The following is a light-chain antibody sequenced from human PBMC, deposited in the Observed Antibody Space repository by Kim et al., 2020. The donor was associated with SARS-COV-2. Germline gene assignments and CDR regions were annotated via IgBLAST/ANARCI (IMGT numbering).Light chain of an antibody. CDR1: QSVSSN. V-gene: IGKV3-15*01. J-gene: IGKJ2*03. CDR2: GAS. Sequence: EIVMTQSQATLSVSPGERATLSCRASQSVSSNLAWYQQKPGQAPRLLIYGASTRATGIPARFSCSGSGTEFTLTISSLQSEDFAVYYCQQYNNWPPPYSFGQGTKLEI. CDR3: QQYNNWPPPYS.